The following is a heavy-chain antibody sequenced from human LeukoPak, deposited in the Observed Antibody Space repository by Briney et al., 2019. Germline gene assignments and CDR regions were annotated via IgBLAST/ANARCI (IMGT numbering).Heavy chain of an antibody. D-gene: IGHD6-13*01. J-gene: IGHJ3*02. Sequence: GGSLRLSCAASGFTFSSYSMNWVRQAPGKGLEWVSSISSSSSYIYYADSVKGRFTISRDNAKNSLYLQMNSLRAEDTAVYYCATRRDSGSWYVISAFDIWGQGTMVTVSS. V-gene: IGHV3-21*01. CDR3: ATRRDSGSWYVISAFDI. CDR2: ISSSSSYI. CDR1: GFTFSSYS.